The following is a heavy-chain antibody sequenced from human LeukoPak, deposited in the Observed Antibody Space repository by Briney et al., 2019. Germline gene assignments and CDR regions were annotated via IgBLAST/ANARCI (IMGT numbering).Heavy chain of an antibody. J-gene: IGHJ5*02. Sequence: SETLSLTCTVSGGSISSYYWSWIRQPAGKGLEWIGRIYTTGSTNYNPSLKSRVTMSVDTSKNQFSLKLSSVTAADTAVYYCAREAHGYCSGGSCLDPNWFDPWGQGTLVTVSS. CDR2: IYTTGST. V-gene: IGHV4-4*07. D-gene: IGHD2-15*01. CDR3: AREAHGYCSGGSCLDPNWFDP. CDR1: GGSISSYY.